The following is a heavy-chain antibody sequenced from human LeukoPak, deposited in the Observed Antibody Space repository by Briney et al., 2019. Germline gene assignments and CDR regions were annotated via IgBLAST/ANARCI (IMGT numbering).Heavy chain of an antibody. CDR2: TSAHNGDI. CDR3: ARGDYCSGGSCYSGSFDY. Sequence: GASVKVSCKASGYTFTNYGITWVRQAPGQGLEWMGWTSAHNGDIKYAQKFQGRVTMTTDTSTTTAYMELRSLRSDDTAVYYCARGDYCSGGSCYSGSFDYWGQGTLVTASS. V-gene: IGHV1-18*01. J-gene: IGHJ4*02. CDR1: GYTFTNYG. D-gene: IGHD2-15*01.